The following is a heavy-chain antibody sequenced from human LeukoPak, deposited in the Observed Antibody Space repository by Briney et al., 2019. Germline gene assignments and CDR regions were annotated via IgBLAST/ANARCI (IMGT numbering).Heavy chain of an antibody. CDR2: SRNKANSYTT. CDR1: GFTFSDHY. CDR3: VRTPSNYHFDY. D-gene: IGHD5-24*01. J-gene: IGHJ4*02. V-gene: IGHV3-72*01. Sequence: GGSLRLSCAASGFTFSDHYVDWVRQAPGEGLEWVGRSRNKANSYTTEYAASVKGRFTISRDDSKNSVHLQLNSLKTEDTAVYYCVRTPSNYHFDYWGQGTLVTVSS.